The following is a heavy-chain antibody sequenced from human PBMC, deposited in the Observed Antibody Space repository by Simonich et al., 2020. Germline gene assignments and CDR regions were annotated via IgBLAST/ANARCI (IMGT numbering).Heavy chain of an antibody. J-gene: IGHJ4*02. D-gene: IGHD5-12*01. Sequence: QVQLQESGPGLVKPSETLSLTCTVSGGSNSSYYWSWIRQPPGKGLEWIGYIYYSGSTNYNPSLKIRVTISVDTSKNQFSLKLSSVTAADTAVYYCARHDRWLQFYFDYWGQGTLVTVSS. CDR3: ARHDRWLQFYFDY. CDR2: IYYSGST. CDR1: GGSNSSYY. V-gene: IGHV4-59*08.